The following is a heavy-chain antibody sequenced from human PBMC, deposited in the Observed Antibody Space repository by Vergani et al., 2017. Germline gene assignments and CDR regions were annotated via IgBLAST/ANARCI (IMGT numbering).Heavy chain of an antibody. V-gene: IGHV2-5*04. CDR1: GFSLNTRGVS. CDR3: VYRRTGCGTTGCFYPFYYYYYMDV. D-gene: IGHD1-7*01. Sequence: QITLKESGPTLVKPTQTLTLTCTFSGFSLNTRGVSVAWIRQPPGKALDWLALIYWNDDQHYSPSLNNRVTITKDTSKNQVVLTMPNMDYVDTGTYYCVYRRTGCGTTGCFYPFYYYYYMDVWGKGTRSPSP. J-gene: IGHJ6*03. CDR2: IYWNDDQ.